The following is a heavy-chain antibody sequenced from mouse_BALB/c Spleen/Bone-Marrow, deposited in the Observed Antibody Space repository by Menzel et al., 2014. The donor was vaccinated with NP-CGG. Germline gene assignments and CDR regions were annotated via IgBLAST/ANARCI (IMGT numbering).Heavy chain of an antibody. CDR2: ISSGGGST. Sequence: EVKVVESGGGLVKPGGSLKLSCAASGFAFSSYDVSWVRQTPEKRLEWVAYISSGGGSTYYPDTVKGRFTISRDNAKSTLYLQMSSLKSEDTAMYYCARQGYYDYDYAMDYWGQGTSVTVSS. J-gene: IGHJ4*01. CDR1: GFAFSSYD. CDR3: ARQGYYDYDYAMDY. V-gene: IGHV5-12-1*01. D-gene: IGHD2-4*01.